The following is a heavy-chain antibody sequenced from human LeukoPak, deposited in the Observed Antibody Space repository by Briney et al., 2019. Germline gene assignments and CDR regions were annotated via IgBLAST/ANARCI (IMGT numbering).Heavy chain of an antibody. CDR2: IKSDGSST. D-gene: IGHD3-10*01. J-gene: IGHJ4*02. CDR3: ARDTYGSGSYYNAPLDY. CDR1: GFTFSNYW. Sequence: PGGSLRLSCAASGFTFSNYWMHWVRQAPGKGLVWVSRIKSDGSSTSYADSVKGRFTISRDNAKNTLYLQMNSLRAEDTAVYYCARDTYGSGSYYNAPLDYWGQGTLVTVSS. V-gene: IGHV3-74*01.